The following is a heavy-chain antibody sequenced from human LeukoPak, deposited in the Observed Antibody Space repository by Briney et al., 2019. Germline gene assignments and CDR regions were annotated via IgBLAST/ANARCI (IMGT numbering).Heavy chain of an antibody. Sequence: GASVKVSCKASGYTFTNYCISWVRQAPGQGLEWMGWISGYNGNTNYAQELQGRVTMTTDTSTNTAYMELRSLRSDDTAVYYCARRRIVAGTDAFDIWGQGTMVTVSS. CDR1: GYTFTNYC. CDR2: ISGYNGNT. CDR3: ARRRIVAGTDAFDI. J-gene: IGHJ3*02. D-gene: IGHD6-19*01. V-gene: IGHV1-18*01.